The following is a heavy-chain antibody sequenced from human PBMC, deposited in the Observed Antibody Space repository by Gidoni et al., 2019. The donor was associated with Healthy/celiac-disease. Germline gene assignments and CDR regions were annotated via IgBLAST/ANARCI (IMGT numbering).Heavy chain of an antibody. CDR2: INAGNGNT. J-gene: IGHJ2*01. CDR1: GYTFTSYA. D-gene: IGHD5-12*01. CDR3: ARLRLLYWYFDL. Sequence: QVQLVQSGAEVKKPGASGKVCCKASGYTFTSYAMHLVRQAPGQRLEWMGWINAGNGNTKYSQKFQGRVTITRDTSASTAYMELSSLRSEDTAVYYCARLRLLYWYFDLWGRGTLVTVSS. V-gene: IGHV1-3*01.